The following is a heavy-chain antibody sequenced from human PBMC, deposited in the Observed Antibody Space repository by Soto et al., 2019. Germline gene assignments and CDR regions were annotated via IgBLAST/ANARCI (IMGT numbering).Heavy chain of an antibody. CDR1: GFTFSSYA. D-gene: IGHD3-10*01. V-gene: IGHV3-30-3*01. CDR2: ISYDGSNK. CDR3: ARVSSVGFRYYYGMDV. Sequence: GGSLRLSCAASGFTFSSYAMHWVRQAPGKGLEWVAVISYDGSNKYYADSVKGRFTISRENSKNTLYLQMNSLRAEDTAVYYCARVSSVGFRYYYGMDVWGQGTTVTVSS. J-gene: IGHJ6*02.